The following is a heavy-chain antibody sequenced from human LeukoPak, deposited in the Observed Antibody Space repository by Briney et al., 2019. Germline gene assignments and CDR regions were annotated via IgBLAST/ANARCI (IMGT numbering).Heavy chain of an antibody. D-gene: IGHD3-16*01. J-gene: IGHJ6*02. CDR3: ARGGGTGLSDA. CDR1: GGSVSSGSYY. CDR2: IYYSGST. V-gene: IGHV4-61*01. Sequence: PSETLSLTCTVSGGSVSSGSYYWSWIRQPPGKGLEWIGYIYYSGSTNYNPSLKSRVTISVDTSKNQFSLKLSSVTAADTAVYYCARGGGTGLSDAWGQGTTVTVSS.